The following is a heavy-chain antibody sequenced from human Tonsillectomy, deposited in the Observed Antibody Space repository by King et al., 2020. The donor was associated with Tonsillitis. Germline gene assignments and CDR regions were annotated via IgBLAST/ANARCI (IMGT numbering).Heavy chain of an antibody. CDR1: GFTFSSYA. D-gene: IGHD1-26*01. CDR3: ATGGSRRPGYFQH. CDR2: ISGSGGST. Sequence: VQLVESGGGLVQPGGSLRLSCAASGFTFSSYAMSWVRQAPGKGLEWVSAISGSGGSTYYADSVKGRFTIARDNSKNTLYLQMNSLRAEDTAVYYCATGGSRRPGYFQHWGQGTLVTVSS. J-gene: IGHJ1*01. V-gene: IGHV3-23*04.